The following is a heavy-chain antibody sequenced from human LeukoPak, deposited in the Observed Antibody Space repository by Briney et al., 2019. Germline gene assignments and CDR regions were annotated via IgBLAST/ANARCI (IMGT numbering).Heavy chain of an antibody. Sequence: GGSLRLSCAASGFSFSDFYMSWIRQAPGKGLEWVSYIDGTSTFTNYADSVKGRFTISRDNAKNALYLQMNSLRAEDPAVYYCARTLVAAPGTKGGPWGQGTLVTVSS. V-gene: IGHV3-11*03. J-gene: IGHJ5*02. CDR3: ARTLVAAPGTKGGP. CDR1: GFSFSDFY. CDR2: IDGTSTFT. D-gene: IGHD6-13*01.